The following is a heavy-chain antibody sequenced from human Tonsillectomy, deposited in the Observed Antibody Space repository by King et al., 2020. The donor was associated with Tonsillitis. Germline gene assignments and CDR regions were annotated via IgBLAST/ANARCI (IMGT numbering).Heavy chain of an antibody. CDR1: GFTFSTYW. CDR2: TKEDGSEK. Sequence: EVQLVESGGGLVQPGGSLRLSCVASGFTFSTYWMSWVRQAPGKGLEWVANTKEDGSEKYYADSVKGRFTISRDNAKNSLYLQMNSLRAEDTALYYCARYSEQGGSYYAFDIWGQGTMVTVSS. D-gene: IGHD1-26*01. CDR3: ARYSEQGGSYYAFDI. V-gene: IGHV3-7*01. J-gene: IGHJ3*02.